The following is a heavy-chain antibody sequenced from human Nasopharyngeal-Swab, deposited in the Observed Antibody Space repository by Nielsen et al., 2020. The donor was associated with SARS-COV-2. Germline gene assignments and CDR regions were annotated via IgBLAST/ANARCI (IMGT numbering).Heavy chain of an antibody. V-gene: IGHV3-21*04. J-gene: IGHJ4*02. CDR2: ISSSSSYI. CDR3: AKLGGGVGY. CDR1: GFTFNNYN. D-gene: IGHD3-16*01. Sequence: ESLKISCAASGFTFNNYNFNWVRQAPGKGLEWVSSISSSSSYIYYADSVKGRFTVSRDNSKNTLYLQMNRLRDEDTAKYYCAKLGGGVGYWGQGTLLTVSS.